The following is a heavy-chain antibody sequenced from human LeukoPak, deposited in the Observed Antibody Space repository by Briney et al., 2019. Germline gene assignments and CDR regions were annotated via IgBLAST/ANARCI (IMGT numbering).Heavy chain of an antibody. CDR1: GFTFSSYS. V-gene: IGHV3-48*02. D-gene: IGHD6-19*01. CDR2: ISSSSSTI. Sequence: PGGSLRLSCAASGFTFSSYSMNWVRQAPGKGLEWVSYISSSSSTIYYADSVKGRFTISRDNAKNSLYLQMNSLRDEDTAVYYCARVGQWLPQHYGMDVWGQGTTVTVSS. CDR3: ARVGQWLPQHYGMDV. J-gene: IGHJ6*02.